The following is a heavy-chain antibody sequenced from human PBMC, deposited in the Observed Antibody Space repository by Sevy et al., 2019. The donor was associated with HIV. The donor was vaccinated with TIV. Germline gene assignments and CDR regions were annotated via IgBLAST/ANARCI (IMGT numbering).Heavy chain of an antibody. CDR3: AGENAWGRGYS. CDR1: GGSITSLY. D-gene: IGHD1-26*01. V-gene: IGHV4-59*08. CDR2: IYYNGHI. J-gene: IGHJ4*02. Sequence: PILWQLSETLSLTCTVSGGSITSLYWNWIRQPPGKGLEWIANIYYNGHINYNPSLKSRVTLSLDTSKNQFSRRLSSVTAADTAMYYCAGENAWGRGYSWGQGTLVTVSS.